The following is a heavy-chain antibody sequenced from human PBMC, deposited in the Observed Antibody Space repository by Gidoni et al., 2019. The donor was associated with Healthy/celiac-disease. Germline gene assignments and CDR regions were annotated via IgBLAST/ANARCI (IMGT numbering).Heavy chain of an antibody. V-gene: IGHV3-74*01. CDR2: INSDGSST. J-gene: IGHJ4*02. Sequence: EVQLVESGGGLVQPGGSLRLTCAASGFTFSSYWMHWVRQAPGKGLVWVSRINSDGSSTSYADSVKGRFTISRDNAKNTLYLQMNSLRAEDTAVYYCARDYDFWSGYGEYYFDYWGQGTLVTVSS. CDR1: GFTFSSYW. CDR3: ARDYDFWSGYGEYYFDY. D-gene: IGHD3-3*01.